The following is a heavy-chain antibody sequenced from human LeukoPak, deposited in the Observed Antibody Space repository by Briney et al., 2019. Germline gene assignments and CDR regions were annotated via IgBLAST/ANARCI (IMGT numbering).Heavy chain of an antibody. V-gene: IGHV4-38-2*02. CDR1: GYSISSGYY. D-gene: IGHD5-18*01. Sequence: SETLSLTCTVSGYSISSGYYWGWIRQPPGKGLEWIGSIYHSGSTYYNPSLKSRVTISVDTSKNQFSLKLSSVTAADTAVYYCARRLGGYSYGSYYFDYWGQGTLVTVSS. CDR3: ARRLGGYSYGSYYFDY. CDR2: IYHSGST. J-gene: IGHJ4*02.